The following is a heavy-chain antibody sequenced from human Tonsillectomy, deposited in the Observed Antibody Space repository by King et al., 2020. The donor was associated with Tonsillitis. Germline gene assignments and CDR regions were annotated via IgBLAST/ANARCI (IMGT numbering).Heavy chain of an antibody. CDR3: AKTPYHYILTRYYAMDV. D-gene: IGHD3-9*01. CDR2: ISGSGDST. J-gene: IGHJ6*02. V-gene: IGHV3-23*04. Sequence: VQLVESGGGLVQPGGSLRLSCAVSGFTFSSYAMTWVRQAAGKGLEWVSVISGSGDSTYYADSVTGRFSISRDNSKNTLYLQMNSLRAEDTAVYYCAKTPYHYILTRYYAMDVWGQGTTVTVSS. CDR1: GFTFSSYA.